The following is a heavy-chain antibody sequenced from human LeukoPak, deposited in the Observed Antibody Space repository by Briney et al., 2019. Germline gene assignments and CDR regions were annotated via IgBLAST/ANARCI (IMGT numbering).Heavy chain of an antibody. J-gene: IGHJ4*02. V-gene: IGHV3-48*02. Sequence: TGGSLRLSCAASGFTFDSYSMNWVRRAPGKGLEWVSYISSSSGTIYFADSVKGRFTISRDNAKNSLYLQMNSLRDEDTAVYYCARDSHSMVRGVTIFDYWGQGTLVTVSS. CDR3: ARDSHSMVRGVTIFDY. D-gene: IGHD3-10*01. CDR1: GFTFDSYS. CDR2: ISSSSGTI.